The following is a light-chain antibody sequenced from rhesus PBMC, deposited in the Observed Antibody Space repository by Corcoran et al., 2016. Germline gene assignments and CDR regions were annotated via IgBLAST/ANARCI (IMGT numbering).Light chain of an antibody. Sequence: DIQMTQSPSSLSASVGDTVTITCRASQGISSYLNWFQQQPGKAPKLLLYAASSLESGVPSRFSGSGSGTEFTLTISSLQPEDFAAYYCLQHNSYPFTFGPGTKLDIK. CDR2: AAS. CDR3: LQHNSYPFT. V-gene: IGKV1-28*01. J-gene: IGKJ3*01. CDR1: QGISSY.